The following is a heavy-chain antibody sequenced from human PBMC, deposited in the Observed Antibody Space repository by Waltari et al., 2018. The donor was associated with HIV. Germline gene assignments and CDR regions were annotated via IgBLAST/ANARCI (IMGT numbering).Heavy chain of an antibody. V-gene: IGHV4-61*02. CDR2: VHTSGST. CDR1: GGAISSGDHY. Sequence: QVQLQESCPGLAQPSQTLSLTCTVSGGAISSGDHYWSWIRQPAGKGLEWIGRVHTSGSTNYNPAVKSRVTISVDTSQNQFSLKINSVTAADTAVYYCARGGGHQLLVGEYFHHWGQGTLVTVSS. D-gene: IGHD3-10*01. CDR3: ARGGGHQLLVGEYFHH. J-gene: IGHJ1*01.